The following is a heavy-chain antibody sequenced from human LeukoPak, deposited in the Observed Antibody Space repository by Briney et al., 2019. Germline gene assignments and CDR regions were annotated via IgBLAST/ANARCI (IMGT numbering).Heavy chain of an antibody. V-gene: IGHV1-18*01. Sequence: GESLKIFCKASGYTFTSYGISWVRQAPGQGLEWMGWISAYNGNTNYAQKLQGRVTMTTDTSTSTAYMELRSLRSDDTAVYYCARGNRYYYDSSGYYHWGQGTLVTVSS. CDR3: ARGNRYYYDSSGYYH. CDR2: ISAYNGNT. J-gene: IGHJ4*02. D-gene: IGHD3-22*01. CDR1: GYTFTSYG.